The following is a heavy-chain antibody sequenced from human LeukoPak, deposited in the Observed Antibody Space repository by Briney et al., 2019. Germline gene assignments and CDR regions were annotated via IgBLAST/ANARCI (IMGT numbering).Heavy chain of an antibody. CDR1: GFTFSSYW. Sequence: PGWSLRLSCAASGFTFSSYWMHWVRQAPRKGLVWVSRINSDGSSTSYADSVKGRFTISRDNAKNTLYLQMNSLRAEDTAVYYSARAEDVWGEGTTVTVSS. CDR3: ARAEDV. J-gene: IGHJ6*04. V-gene: IGHV3-74*01. CDR2: INSDGSST.